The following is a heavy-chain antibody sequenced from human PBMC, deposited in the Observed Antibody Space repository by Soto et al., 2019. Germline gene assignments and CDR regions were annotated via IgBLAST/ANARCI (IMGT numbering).Heavy chain of an antibody. CDR1: GFSFRDYA. CDR2: ISYDGGQT. CDR3: VRDGAPSHWFIDV. J-gene: IGHJ6*02. V-gene: IGHV3-30-3*01. Sequence: QVQLVESGGGVVQPGRSLRLSCAASGFSFRDYAMYWVRQTPGKGLQWVAIISYDGGQTYYGDSVKGRFTISRDNSRTTLYLQRNSPRPEGTAVYYCVRDGAPSHWFIDVWGQGTTATVSS. D-gene: IGHD3-10*01.